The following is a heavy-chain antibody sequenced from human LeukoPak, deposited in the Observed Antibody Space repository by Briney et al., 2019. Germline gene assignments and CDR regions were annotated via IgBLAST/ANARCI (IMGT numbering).Heavy chain of an antibody. CDR3: ARDSIAAALYYFDY. CDR2: IISSSSYT. D-gene: IGHD6-13*01. J-gene: IGHJ4*02. V-gene: IGHV3-11*06. Sequence: GSLRLSFAASGFAFSDYYMSWIRPAPGKGLGWVSYIISSSSYTNYADSVKGRFTISRDNAKNSLYLQMNSLRAEDTAVYYCARDSIAAALYYFDYWGQGTLVTVSS. CDR1: GFAFSDYY.